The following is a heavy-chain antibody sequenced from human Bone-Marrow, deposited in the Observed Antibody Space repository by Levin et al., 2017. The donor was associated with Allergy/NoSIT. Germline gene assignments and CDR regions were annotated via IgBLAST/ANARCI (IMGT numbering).Heavy chain of an antibody. J-gene: IGHJ4*02. D-gene: IGHD6-19*01. CDR3: ARDQRYSSGWTPGY. V-gene: IGHV3-30*04. Sequence: GGSLRLSCAASGFTFSSYAMHWVRQAPGKGLEWVAVISYDGSNKYYADSVKGRFTISRDNSKNTLYLQMNSLRAEDTAVYYCARDQRYSSGWTPGYWGQGTLVTVSS. CDR1: GFTFSSYA. CDR2: ISYDGSNK.